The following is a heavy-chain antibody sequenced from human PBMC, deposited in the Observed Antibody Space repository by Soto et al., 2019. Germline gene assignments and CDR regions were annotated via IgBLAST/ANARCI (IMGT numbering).Heavy chain of an antibody. CDR3: ARADCTGAYCYSWPFNYGVDV. CDR1: GFTFNTYG. CDR2: IWYDGSNK. V-gene: IGHV3-33*08. D-gene: IGHD2-15*01. Sequence: GGSLRLSCTTSGFTFNTYGMHWVRQAPGKGLEWVAIIWYDGSNKYYADYVKGRFTISRDNSRNTLYLQMNSLRAEDTALYYCARADCTGAYCYSWPFNYGVDVWGKGTTVTVSS. J-gene: IGHJ6*04.